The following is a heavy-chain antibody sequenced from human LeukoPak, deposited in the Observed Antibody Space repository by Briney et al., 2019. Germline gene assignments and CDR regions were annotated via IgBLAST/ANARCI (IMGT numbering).Heavy chain of an antibody. V-gene: IGHV3-21*01. D-gene: IGHD3-22*01. CDR2: FGTRSTSV. CDR3: AREVSEGFDF. Sequence: GGSLRLSCAASGFTFSSYSMNWIRQAPGKGLEWVSSFGTRSTSVYHAGSVKGRFAISRDNAKNSLYLQMNSLRAEDTALYYCAREVSEGFDFWGQETLVTVSS. J-gene: IGHJ4*02. CDR1: GFTFSSYS.